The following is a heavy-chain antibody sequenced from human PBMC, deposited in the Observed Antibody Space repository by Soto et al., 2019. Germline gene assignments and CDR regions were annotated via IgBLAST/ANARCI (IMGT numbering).Heavy chain of an antibody. J-gene: IGHJ6*03. D-gene: IGHD3-16*02. CDR3: AKTGMITFGGVIATGYYYYMDV. CDR2: ISGSGGST. Sequence: EVQLLESGGGLVQPGGSLRLSCAASGFTFSSYAMSWVRQAPGKGLEWVSAISGSGGSTYYADSVKGRFTISRDNSKNTLYLQMNSLRAEDTAVYYCAKTGMITFGGVIATGYYYYMDVWGKGTTVTVSS. V-gene: IGHV3-23*01. CDR1: GFTFSSYA.